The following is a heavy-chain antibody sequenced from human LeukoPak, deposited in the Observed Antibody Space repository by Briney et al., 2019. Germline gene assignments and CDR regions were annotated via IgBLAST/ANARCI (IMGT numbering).Heavy chain of an antibody. CDR1: GDTFTSYD. J-gene: IGHJ3*02. D-gene: IGHD3-22*01. V-gene: IGHV1-8*03. CDR3: ARGGGITMLVVAQDAFDI. CDR2: MNPNSGNT. Sequence: ASVKVSCKASGDTFTSYDINWVRQGTGQGLECMGWMNPNSGNTGYAQKCQGRVTITRNTSISTAYMELSRLRSEDPDVYYCARGGGITMLVVAQDAFDIWGQGTMVTVSS.